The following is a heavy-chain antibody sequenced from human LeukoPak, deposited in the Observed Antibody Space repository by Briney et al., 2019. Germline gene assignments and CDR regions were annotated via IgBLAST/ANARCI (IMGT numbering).Heavy chain of an antibody. CDR1: GFTVSSNY. CDR3: ARTEYCSGSNCYSLDY. Sequence: GGSLRLSCAASGFTVSSNYMSWVRQAAGKGLEWVSVIYSGGSTYYTDSLKGGFTISRDNSKNTLYLQMNSLRAEDPAVYYCARTEYCSGSNCYSLDYWGQGTLVTVSS. CDR2: IYSGGST. D-gene: IGHD2-15*01. V-gene: IGHV3-66*02. J-gene: IGHJ4*02.